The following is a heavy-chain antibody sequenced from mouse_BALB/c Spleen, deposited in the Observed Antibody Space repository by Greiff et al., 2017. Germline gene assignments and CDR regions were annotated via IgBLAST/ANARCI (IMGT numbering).Heavy chain of an antibody. V-gene: IGHV3-8*02. CDR1: GDSITSGY. D-gene: IGHD2-1*01. Sequence: EVMLVESGPSLVKPSQTLSLTCSVTGDSITSGYWNWIRKFPGNKLEYMGYISYSGSTYYNPSLKSRISITRDTSKNQYYLQLNSVTTEDTATYYCARIYYGNIYYAMDYWGQGTSVTVSS. J-gene: IGHJ4*01. CDR2: ISYSGST. CDR3: ARIYYGNIYYAMDY.